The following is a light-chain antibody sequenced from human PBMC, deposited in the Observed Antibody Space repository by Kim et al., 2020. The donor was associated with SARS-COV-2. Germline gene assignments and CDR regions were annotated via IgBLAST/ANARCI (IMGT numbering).Light chain of an antibody. CDR2: RAS. CDR3: QHYNNYPWT. V-gene: IGKV1-5*03. CDR1: QSISNW. J-gene: IGKJ1*01. Sequence: DIQMTQSPSTLSTSVGDKVTMTCRASQSISNWLAWYQQKPGKAPKLLIYRASSLETGVPSRFSGSGSGREFTLTISSLQPDDFATYLCQHYNNYPWTFGQGTKVDIK.